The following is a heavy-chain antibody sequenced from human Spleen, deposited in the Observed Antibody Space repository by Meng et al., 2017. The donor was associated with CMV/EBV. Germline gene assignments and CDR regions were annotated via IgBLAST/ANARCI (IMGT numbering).Heavy chain of an antibody. V-gene: IGHV3-74*01. Sequence: GESLKISCAVSGINFNTYWIHWVRQVPGKGPVWLSRIYSDGISTRYADSVKGRFTISRDNSKNTLYLQMNSPRADDTAVYYCARDYEYSYGDYFDYWGQGTLVTVSS. J-gene: IGHJ4*02. CDR2: IYSDGIST. D-gene: IGHD5-18*01. CDR1: GINFNTYW. CDR3: ARDYEYSYGDYFDY.